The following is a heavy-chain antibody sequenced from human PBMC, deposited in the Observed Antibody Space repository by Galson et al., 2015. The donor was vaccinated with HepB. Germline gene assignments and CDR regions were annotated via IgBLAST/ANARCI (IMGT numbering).Heavy chain of an antibody. J-gene: IGHJ4*02. Sequence: SLRLSCAASGFIFSSYSMNWVRQAPGKGLEWVSYISSSSSTIYYADSVKGRFTISRDNAENSVYLQVNSLRDEDTAVYYCARDRARSFDYWGQGTVVTAS. CDR2: ISSSSSTI. CDR1: GFIFSSYS. D-gene: IGHD3-3*01. CDR3: ARDRARSFDY. V-gene: IGHV3-48*02.